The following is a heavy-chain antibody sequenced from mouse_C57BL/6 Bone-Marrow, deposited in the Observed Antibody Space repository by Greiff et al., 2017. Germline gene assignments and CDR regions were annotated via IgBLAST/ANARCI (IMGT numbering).Heavy chain of an antibody. CDR1: GFNIKDDY. J-gene: IGHJ3*01. V-gene: IGHV14-4*01. CDR3: TVDYYGSSWGFAY. Sequence: VQLQQSGAELVRPGASVKLSCTASGFNIKDDYMHWVKQRPEQGLEWIGWIDPENGDTEYASKFQGKATITADTSSNTAYLQRSSLTSEDTAVYYCTVDYYGSSWGFAYWGQGTLVTVSA. D-gene: IGHD1-1*01. CDR2: IDPENGDT.